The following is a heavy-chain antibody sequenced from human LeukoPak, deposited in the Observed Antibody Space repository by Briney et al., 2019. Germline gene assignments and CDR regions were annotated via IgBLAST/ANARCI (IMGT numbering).Heavy chain of an antibody. CDR3: ARHRSGWLQSSFDY. CDR2: IYYSGST. J-gene: IGHJ4*02. V-gene: IGHV4-39*01. D-gene: IGHD5-24*01. CDR1: GGSISSTSYY. Sequence: SETLSLTCVVSGGSISSTSYYWGWIRQPPGKGLEWIGSIYYSGSTYYSPSLKSRVTISVDTSKNQFSLKLSSVTAADTAVYYCARHRSGWLQSSFDYWGQGTLVTVSS.